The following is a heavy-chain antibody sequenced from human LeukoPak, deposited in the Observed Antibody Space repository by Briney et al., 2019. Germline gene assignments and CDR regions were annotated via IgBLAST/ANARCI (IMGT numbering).Heavy chain of an antibody. CDR2: ISDSGGRT. V-gene: IGHV3-23*01. J-gene: IGHJ4*02. Sequence: GGSLRLSCAASGFTFTDYTMNWVRQSPGKGLEWVSAISDSGGRTFYADSVKGRFTISRDNSKNTLYLQINSLRAEDTAVYYCAKDSYDTSIWGQGTLVTVSA. D-gene: IGHD3-22*01. CDR3: AKDSYDTSI. CDR1: GFTFTDYT.